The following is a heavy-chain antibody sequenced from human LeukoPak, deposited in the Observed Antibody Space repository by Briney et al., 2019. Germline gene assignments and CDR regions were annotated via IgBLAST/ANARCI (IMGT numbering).Heavy chain of an antibody. V-gene: IGHV4-61*02. J-gene: IGHJ4*02. CDR2: IYTSGST. CDR3: ARDPVRPLYQLPQLKFDY. CDR1: GGSISSGSYY. Sequence: PSETLSLTCTVSGGSISSGSYYWSWIRQPAGKGLEWIGRIYTSGSTNYNPSLKSRVTISVDTSKNQFSLKLSSVTAADTAVYYCARDPVRPLYQLPQLKFDYWGQGTLVTVSS. D-gene: IGHD2-2*01.